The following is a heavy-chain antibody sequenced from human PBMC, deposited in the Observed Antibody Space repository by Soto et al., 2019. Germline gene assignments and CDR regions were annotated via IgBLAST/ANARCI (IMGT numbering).Heavy chain of an antibody. J-gene: IGHJ4*02. CDR3: AKGRAITVFGVITPFDS. D-gene: IGHD3-3*01. Sequence: EVQLLESGGDFKQPGGSLRLSCEGSGFNFSNYALNWVRQAPGKRLELVSVISGNSGTTYYAASVKGRFTISRDNSKKTLYLQINSLRADDTAVYYCAKGRAITVFGVITPFDSWGQGTLVTVSS. CDR1: GFNFSNYA. CDR2: ISGNSGTT. V-gene: IGHV3-23*01.